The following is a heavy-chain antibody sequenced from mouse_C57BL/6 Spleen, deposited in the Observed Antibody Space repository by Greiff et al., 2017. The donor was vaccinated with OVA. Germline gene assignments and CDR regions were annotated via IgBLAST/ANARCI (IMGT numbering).Heavy chain of an antibody. CDR1: GFTFTDYY. D-gene: IGHD1-1*01. V-gene: IGHV7-3*01. J-gene: IGHJ2*01. Sequence: DVMLVESGGGLVQPGGSLSLSCAASGFTFTDYYMSWVRQPPGKALEWLGFIRNKANGYTTEYSASVKGRFTISRDNSQSILYLQMNALRAEDSATYYCARYYYGSPSYFDYWGQGTTLTVSS. CDR2: IRNKANGYTT. CDR3: ARYYYGSPSYFDY.